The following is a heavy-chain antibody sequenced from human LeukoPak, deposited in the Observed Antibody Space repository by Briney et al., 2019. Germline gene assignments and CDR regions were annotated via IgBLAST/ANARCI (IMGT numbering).Heavy chain of an antibody. J-gene: IGHJ4*02. D-gene: IGHD3-22*01. CDR3: AKRDDSGGNLVDL. V-gene: IGHV4-39*02. Sequence: PSESLSLTCTVSGGSIRSGSHYWARLRQPPGKGLEWSVNIYCSGSIYYNPSLEKRVTISIDTAKHHFSLKLSSLSAADTSVYYCAKRDDSGGNLVDLWGQGTLVTVS. CDR1: GGSIRSGSHY. CDR2: IYCSGSI.